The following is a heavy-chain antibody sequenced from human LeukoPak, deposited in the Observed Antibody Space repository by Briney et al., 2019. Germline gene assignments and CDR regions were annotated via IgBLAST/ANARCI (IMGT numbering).Heavy chain of an antibody. CDR1: GFTFSSYA. CDR3: ARIGGSYRELDY. Sequence: GGSLRLSCAASGFTFSSYALHWVRQAPGKGLEYVSAISSNGVSTYYANSVKGRFTISRDNSKNTLYLQMGSLRAEDMAVYYCARIGGSYRELDYWGQGTLVTVSS. CDR2: ISSNGVST. D-gene: IGHD1-26*01. J-gene: IGHJ4*02. V-gene: IGHV3-64*01.